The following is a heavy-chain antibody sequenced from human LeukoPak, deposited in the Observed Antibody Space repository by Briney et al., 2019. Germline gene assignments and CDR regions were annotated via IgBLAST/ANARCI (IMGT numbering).Heavy chain of an antibody. CDR2: ISRSSDYI. Sequence: PGGSLRLSCVASGFIVSSYGMQWVRQAPGKGLEWVSFISRSSDYIYYADSVKGRFTVSRDNAKNSLYLQMDSLRAEDTAVYYCARDDLRGFDYWGQGTLVTVSS. CDR3: ARDDLRGFDY. J-gene: IGHJ4*02. V-gene: IGHV3-21*01. CDR1: GFIVSSYG.